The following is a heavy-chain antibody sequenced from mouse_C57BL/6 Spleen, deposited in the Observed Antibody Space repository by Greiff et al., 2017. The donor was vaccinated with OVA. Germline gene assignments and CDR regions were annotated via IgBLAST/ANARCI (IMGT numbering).Heavy chain of an antibody. CDR3: AGSNYPYYYAMDY. CDR2: IHPNSGST. D-gene: IGHD2-5*01. Sequence: VQLQQPGAELVKPGASVKLSCKASGYTFTSYWMHWVKQRPGQGLEWIGMIHPNSGSTNYNEKFKSKATLTVDKSSSTAYMQLSSLTSEDSAVYYCAGSNYPYYYAMDYWGQGTSVTVSS. CDR1: GYTFTSYW. V-gene: IGHV1-64*01. J-gene: IGHJ4*01.